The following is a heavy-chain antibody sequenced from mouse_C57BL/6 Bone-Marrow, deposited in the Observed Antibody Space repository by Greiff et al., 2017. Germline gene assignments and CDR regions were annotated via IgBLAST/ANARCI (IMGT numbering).Heavy chain of an antibody. J-gene: IGHJ4*01. CDR1: GYSFTDYN. CDR3: AKGYDYDYAMDY. D-gene: IGHD2-4*01. CDR2: INPNYGTT. V-gene: IGHV1-39*01. Sequence: VQLQQSGPELVKPGASVKISCKASGYSFTDYNMNWVKQSNGKSLEWIGVINPNYGTTSYNQKFKGKATLTVDQSSSAAYMWLNSLTSGDSAVYYCAKGYDYDYAMDYWGQGTSVTVSS.